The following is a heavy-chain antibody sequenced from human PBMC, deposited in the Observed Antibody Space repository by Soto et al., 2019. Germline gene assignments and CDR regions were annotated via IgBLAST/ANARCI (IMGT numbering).Heavy chain of an antibody. Sequence: GGSVRLACAASGFTFSSYAMSWVRQAPGKGLEWVSAISDASDRIYYTHSVKGRFTISRDNSKNTLYLQMNSLRAEDTAVYYCAKATPIVVDLFDYWGQGTLVTVSS. J-gene: IGHJ4*02. V-gene: IGHV3-23*01. CDR1: GFTFSSYA. CDR3: AKATPIVVDLFDY. CDR2: ISDASDRI. D-gene: IGHD3-22*01.